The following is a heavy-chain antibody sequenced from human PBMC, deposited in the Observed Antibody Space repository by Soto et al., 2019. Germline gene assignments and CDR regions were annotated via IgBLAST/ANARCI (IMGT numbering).Heavy chain of an antibody. CDR1: RGVVNSGYYY. CDR2: ISYTGST. CDR3: AESGGGSGWF. Sequence: SETLSLTCTVSRGVVNSGYYYWSWNRQPPGKGLEWMGFISYTGSTSYNPSLKSRVTISVDTSKNQFSLKLTSVTAADTAVYFCAESGGGSGWFGGQGKLVTVYS. V-gene: IGHV4-61*01. J-gene: IGHJ4*02. D-gene: IGHD6-19*01.